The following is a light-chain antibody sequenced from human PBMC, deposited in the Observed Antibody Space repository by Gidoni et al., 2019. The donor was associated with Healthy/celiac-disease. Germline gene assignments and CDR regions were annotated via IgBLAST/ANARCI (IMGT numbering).Light chain of an antibody. Sequence: DIQMTQYPSSLSASVGDRVTITCRASQSISSYLNWYKQKPGKAPKLLIYAASSLQSGVPSRFSGSGSGTDFTLTISSLQPEDFATYYCQQSYSTPETFGQGTKVEIK. J-gene: IGKJ1*01. CDR1: QSISSY. V-gene: IGKV1-39*01. CDR2: AAS. CDR3: QQSYSTPET.